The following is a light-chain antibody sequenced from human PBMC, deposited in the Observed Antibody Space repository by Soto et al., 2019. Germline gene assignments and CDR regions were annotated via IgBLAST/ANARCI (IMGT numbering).Light chain of an antibody. CDR1: QSLVYSDGNTY. CDR3: MQGTHWPPT. Sequence: DVVMTQSPLSLPVTLGQPASISCRSSQSLVYSDGNTYLNWFHQRPGQSPRRLIYMVSNRDSGVPDRFSGSGPGTDFTLKISRVEADDVGAYYCMQGTHWPPTFGLGTKVEIK. CDR2: MVS. J-gene: IGKJ1*01. V-gene: IGKV2-30*01.